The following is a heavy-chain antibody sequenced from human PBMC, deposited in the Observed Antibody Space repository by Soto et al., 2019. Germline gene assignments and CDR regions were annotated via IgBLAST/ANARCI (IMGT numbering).Heavy chain of an antibody. V-gene: IGHV3-21*01. CDR3: SRSPEVGVRGAY. D-gene: IGHD3-16*01. Sequence: GGSLRLSCTGSGFPFSAYNINWVRQAPGKGLEWVSSITVGSSHIYQPNSMKGRFTISRDDAKDSVYLQIDSLRDEDTALYYCSRSPEVGVRGAYWGQGTVVTVSS. CDR2: ITVGSSHI. CDR1: GFPFSAYN. J-gene: IGHJ4*02.